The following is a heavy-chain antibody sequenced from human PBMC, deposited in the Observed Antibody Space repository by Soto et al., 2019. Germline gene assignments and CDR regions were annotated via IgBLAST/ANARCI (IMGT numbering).Heavy chain of an antibody. Sequence: QVQLQESGPRLVKPSGTLSLTCAVSGGSISSSNWWTWVRQSPGKGLEWIGEIYHSGSTNYNPSLKSRLTISVDTSKNQFSLRLNSVTAADTAMHYCAREQGAFIDWGQGTLVTVSS. CDR3: AREQGAFID. CDR2: IYHSGST. J-gene: IGHJ4*02. D-gene: IGHD3-16*02. V-gene: IGHV4-4*02. CDR1: GGSISSSNW.